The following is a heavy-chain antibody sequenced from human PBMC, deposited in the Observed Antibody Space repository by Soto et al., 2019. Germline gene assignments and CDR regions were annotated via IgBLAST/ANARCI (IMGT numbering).Heavy chain of an antibody. V-gene: IGHV3-23*01. J-gene: IGHJ4*02. CDR3: ASEVWEGFAY. CDR1: GFTFSTYA. D-gene: IGHD1-26*01. CDR2: ISSSGGGI. Sequence: EVQLLESGGNLVQPGGSLTLSCVASGFTFSTYAMHWVRQAPGKGLEWVSVISSSGGGINYADSVKGRFTISRDNYKNTLILQLNSLRADYTAIYYSASEVWEGFAYLGQATLVTASS.